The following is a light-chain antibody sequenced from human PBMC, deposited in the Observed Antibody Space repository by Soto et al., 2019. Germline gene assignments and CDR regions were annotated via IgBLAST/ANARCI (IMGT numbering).Light chain of an antibody. V-gene: IGKV1-5*03. Sequence: DIQMTQSPATLSASVGARVSITCRASQSVSSWLAWYQQKPGKAPKLLIYKTSTLQSGVPSRFSGSGSGTYFTITISSLQADDFATYYCQQYDVDSTFGQGTKVEI. J-gene: IGKJ1*01. CDR2: KTS. CDR1: QSVSSW. CDR3: QQYDVDST.